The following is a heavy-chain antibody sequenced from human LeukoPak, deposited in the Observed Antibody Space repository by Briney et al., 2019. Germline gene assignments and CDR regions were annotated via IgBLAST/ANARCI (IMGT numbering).Heavy chain of an antibody. V-gene: IGHV3-74*01. CDR2: ITSDGSST. CDR3: ARGGPSGDFDY. D-gene: IGHD1-26*01. J-gene: IGHJ4*02. Sequence: GGSLRLSCAASGFTFSSYWMHWVRQPPGKGLVWVSRITSDGSSTSYADSVKGRFTISRDNANNTLYLQMNSLRAEDTAVYYCARGGPSGDFDYWGQGTLVTVSS. CDR1: GFTFSSYW.